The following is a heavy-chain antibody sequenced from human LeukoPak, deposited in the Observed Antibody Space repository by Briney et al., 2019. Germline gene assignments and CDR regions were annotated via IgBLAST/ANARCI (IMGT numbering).Heavy chain of an antibody. Sequence: SETLSLTCPVSGGSRSTFYGNWIRQPAGRELEWIGRIYPSGSTNYNPSLKSRVPISVDTPKTQFSLKLSSVTAADTAGYDCARDTMVWDILTGYSPGNYMDVGGKGTTVTISS. CDR1: GGSRSTFY. CDR3: ARDTMVWDILTGYSPGNYMDV. V-gene: IGHV4-4*07. J-gene: IGHJ6*03. D-gene: IGHD3-9*01. CDR2: IYPSGST.